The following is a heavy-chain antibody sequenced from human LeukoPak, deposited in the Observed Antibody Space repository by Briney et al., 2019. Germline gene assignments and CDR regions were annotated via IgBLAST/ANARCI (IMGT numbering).Heavy chain of an antibody. J-gene: IGHJ4*02. V-gene: IGHV3-48*03. CDR1: GFTFSSYE. CDR2: ISGSGSTI. Sequence: TGGSLRLSCAASGFTFSSYEMTRVRQAPGKGLEWLSFISGSGSTIYYADSVKGRFTISRDNAKNSLYLQMNSLRAEDTAVYYCARSDYWGQGTLVTVSS. CDR3: ARSDY.